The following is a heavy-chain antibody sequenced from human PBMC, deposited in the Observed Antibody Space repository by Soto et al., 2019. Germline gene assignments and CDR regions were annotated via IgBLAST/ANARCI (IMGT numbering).Heavy chain of an antibody. CDR1: GYTFTIYA. D-gene: IGHD3-22*01. J-gene: IGHJ5*02. CDR2: INAGNGNT. CDR3: ARDTLYDSSGYYYVGYNWFDP. Sequence: ASVKVSCKASGYTFTIYAMHWVRQAPGQRLEWMGWINAGNGNTKYSQKFQGRVTITRDTSASTAYMELSSLRSEDTAVYYCARDTLYDSSGYYYVGYNWFDPWGQGTLVTVSS. V-gene: IGHV1-3*01.